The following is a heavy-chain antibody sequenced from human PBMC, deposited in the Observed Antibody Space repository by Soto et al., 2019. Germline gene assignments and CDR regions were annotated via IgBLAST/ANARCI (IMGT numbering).Heavy chain of an antibody. V-gene: IGHV3-30-3*01. CDR2: ISYDGSNK. CDR1: GFTFSSYA. CDR3: AREAVRASCTHGVCPPYYFDY. Sequence: QVQLVESGGGVVQPGRSLRLSCAASGFTFSSYAMHWVRQAPGKGLEWVAVISYDGSNKYYADSVKGRFTISRDNSKTTLYLQMNSLKAEDTAVYYCAREAVRASCTHGVCPPYYFDYWGKGTLVTVSS. D-gene: IGHD2-8*01. J-gene: IGHJ4*02.